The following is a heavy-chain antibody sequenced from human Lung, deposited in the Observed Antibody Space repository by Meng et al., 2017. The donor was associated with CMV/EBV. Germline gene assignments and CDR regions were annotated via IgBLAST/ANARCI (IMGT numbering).Heavy chain of an antibody. V-gene: IGHV3-30*02. CDR2: IRYDGSNK. D-gene: IGHD1-20*01. J-gene: IGHJ4*02. CDR3: AKVRLRFNWNLDY. CDR1: HFTFSNSG. Sequence: QVQLVESGXGVVQPGGSLRLSCAASHFTFSNSGMHWVRQALGKGLEWVAFIRYDGSNKYYADSVKGRFTISRDNSRNTLYLQMNSLRTEDTAVYYCAKVRLRFNWNLDYWGQGTLVTVSS.